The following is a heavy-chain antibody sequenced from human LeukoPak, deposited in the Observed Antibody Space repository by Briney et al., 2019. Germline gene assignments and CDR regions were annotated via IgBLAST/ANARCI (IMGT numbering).Heavy chain of an antibody. Sequence: GGSLRLSCAASGFTFSSYGMHWVRQAPGKGLEWVSVIYSGGSTYYADSVKGRFTISRDNSKNTLYLQMNSLRAEDTAVYYCAKDRIILLWFGEISGNYFDSWGQGTLVTVSS. CDR2: IYSGGST. V-gene: IGHV3-NL1*01. J-gene: IGHJ4*02. CDR3: AKDRIILLWFGEISGNYFDS. D-gene: IGHD3-10*01. CDR1: GFTFSSYG.